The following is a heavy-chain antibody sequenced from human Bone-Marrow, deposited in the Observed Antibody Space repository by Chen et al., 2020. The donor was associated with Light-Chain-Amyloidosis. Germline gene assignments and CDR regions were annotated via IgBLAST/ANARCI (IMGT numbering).Heavy chain of an antibody. CDR1: GDSISSDSYY. D-gene: IGHD5-12*01. J-gene: IGHJ4*02. CDR3: ARSLSAYGVYGVY. Sequence: QVQLQESGPGLVKPSQTLSLTCSVSGDSISSDSYYWSWIRQHPGKGLEWIGYIDGSGSTYYNPSVKSRVTISVDTSQNQFSLKLTTVTVADTAVYYCARSLSAYGVYGVYWGQGVLVIVSS. V-gene: IGHV4-31*03. CDR2: IDGSGST.